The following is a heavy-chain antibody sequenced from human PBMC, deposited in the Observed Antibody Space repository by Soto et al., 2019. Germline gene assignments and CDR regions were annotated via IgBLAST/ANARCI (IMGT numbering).Heavy chain of an antibody. D-gene: IGHD2-15*01. J-gene: IGHJ4*02. V-gene: IGHV3-30-3*01. CDR2: ISYDGSNK. CDR3: ASIPSSSGRAHFDY. CDR1: GFTFSSYA. Sequence: QVQLVESGGGVVQPGRSLGLSCAASGFTFSSYAMHWVRQAPGKGLEWVAVISYDGSNKYYADSVKGRFTISRDNSKNTLYLQMNSLRAEDTAVYYCASIPSSSGRAHFDYWGQGTLVTVSS.